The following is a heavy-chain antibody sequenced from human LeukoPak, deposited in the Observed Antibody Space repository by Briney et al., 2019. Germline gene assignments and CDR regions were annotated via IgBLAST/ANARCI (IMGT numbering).Heavy chain of an antibody. CDR2: IDPKSGGT. CDR3: YYIDLVTSIRDAFDV. CDR1: GHTFRAYF. Sequence: GASVKVSSKASGHTFRAYFLHWVRQVPGQGLEWMGWIDPKSGGTKYAQKFQGRVTMTRDTSISTLYMELSRLRSDDTAVYYSYYIDLVTSIRDAFDVWGQGTRVTVSS. V-gene: IGHV1-2*02. J-gene: IGHJ3*01. D-gene: IGHD5-12*01.